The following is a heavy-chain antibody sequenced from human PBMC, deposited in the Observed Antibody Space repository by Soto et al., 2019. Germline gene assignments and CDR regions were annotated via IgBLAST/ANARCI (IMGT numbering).Heavy chain of an antibody. Sequence: VQLVESGGGLVQPGRSLRLSCAASGFIFDDFGMHWVRQAPGKGLEWVSGVTWNSGNIDYADSVKGRFTIARDNAKNSLYLQMNSLRGEDTALYYCAKDRYGSLEGGMDVWGQGTTVTVSS. V-gene: IGHV3-9*01. CDR1: GFIFDDFG. J-gene: IGHJ6*02. CDR3: AKDRYGSLEGGMDV. CDR2: VTWNSGNI. D-gene: IGHD1-26*01.